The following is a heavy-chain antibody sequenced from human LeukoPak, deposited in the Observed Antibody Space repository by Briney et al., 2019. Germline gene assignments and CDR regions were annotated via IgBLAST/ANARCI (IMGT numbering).Heavy chain of an antibody. CDR1: GCSISTYY. CDR2: VDYSGST. Sequence: SETLSLTCSVSGCSISTYYWSWIRQPPGKGLEWIGYVDYSGSTNYIPSLKSRVTISVHTSKNQFSLKLSFVTAADTAVYYCARVGPWCLDLWGRGTLVTVSS. CDR3: ARVGPWCLDL. J-gene: IGHJ2*01. V-gene: IGHV4-59*01.